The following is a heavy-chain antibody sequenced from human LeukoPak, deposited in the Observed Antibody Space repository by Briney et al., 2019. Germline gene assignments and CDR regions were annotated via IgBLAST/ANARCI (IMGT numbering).Heavy chain of an antibody. CDR1: GGSISSGSYS. V-gene: IGHV4-61*02. Sequence: SETLSLTCTVSGGSISSGSYSWSWIRQPAGKGLEWIGRIYSSGSTNYNPSLKSRVTMSADTSKNHFSLKLSSVTAADTAVYYCARDPAPDAFDIWGQGTMVTVSS. J-gene: IGHJ3*02. CDR2: IYSSGST. CDR3: ARDPAPDAFDI.